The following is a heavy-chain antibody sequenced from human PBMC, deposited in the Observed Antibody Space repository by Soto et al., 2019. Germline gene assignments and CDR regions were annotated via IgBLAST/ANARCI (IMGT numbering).Heavy chain of an antibody. CDR3: TTDYYDSSGYYTFGY. CDR2: IKSKTDGGTA. V-gene: IGHV3-15*07. Sequence: EVQLVESGGGLVKPGGSLRLSCAASGFTFSHAWMNWVRQAPGKGLEWVGRIKSKTDGGTADYAAPVKGRFTISRDDSKNTLNLQMNSLKIEDTAVYYCTTDYYDSSGYYTFGYWGQGTLVTVSS. J-gene: IGHJ4*02. CDR1: GFTFSHAW. D-gene: IGHD3-22*01.